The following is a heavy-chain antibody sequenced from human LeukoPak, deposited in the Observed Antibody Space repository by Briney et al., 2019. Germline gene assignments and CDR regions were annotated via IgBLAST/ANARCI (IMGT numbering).Heavy chain of an antibody. J-gene: IGHJ3*02. Sequence: SSQTLSLTCTVSGGSISSGGYYWSWIRQPPGKGLEWIGYIYHSGSTYYNPSLKSRVTISVDRSKNQFSLKLSPVTAADTAVYYCAKLGVVITDDAFDIWGQGTMVTVSS. V-gene: IGHV4-30-2*01. CDR2: IYHSGST. CDR1: GGSISSGGYY. D-gene: IGHD3-3*01. CDR3: AKLGVVITDDAFDI.